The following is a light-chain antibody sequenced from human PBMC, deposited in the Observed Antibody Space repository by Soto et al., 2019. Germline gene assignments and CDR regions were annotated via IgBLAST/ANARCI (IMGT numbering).Light chain of an antibody. CDR2: DAS. J-gene: IGKJ2*01. CDR1: QRISNSY. Sequence: EIVLTQSPGTLSLSPWERSTLSCRASQRISNSYLAWYQQKPGQAPRLLLYDASSRATGIPDRVSGSGSGTDFTLTISRLEPEDFAVYYCQQYARPPFAFGQGTKVDIK. CDR3: QQYARPPFA. V-gene: IGKV3-20*01.